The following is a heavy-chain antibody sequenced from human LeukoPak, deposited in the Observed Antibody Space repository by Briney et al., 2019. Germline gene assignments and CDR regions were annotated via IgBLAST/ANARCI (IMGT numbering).Heavy chain of an antibody. V-gene: IGHV3-64D*06. CDR1: GFSFSISA. Sequence: GGSLRLSCSASGFSFSISAMHWVRQAPGKGLQFVSAITSNGRSTYYADSVKGRFTISRDNSKNTLYLQMSSLRAEDTALYYCVRGLTWGQGTLVTVSS. CDR2: ITSNGRST. D-gene: IGHD4/OR15-4a*01. J-gene: IGHJ4*02. CDR3: VRGLT.